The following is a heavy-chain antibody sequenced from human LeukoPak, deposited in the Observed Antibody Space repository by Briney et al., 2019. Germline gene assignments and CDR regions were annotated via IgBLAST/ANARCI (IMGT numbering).Heavy chain of an antibody. CDR2: IKGDGSET. CDR1: GFNFSPYW. J-gene: IGHJ4*02. D-gene: IGHD1-1*01. CDR3: ATVHDSSLDY. V-gene: IGHV3-7*01. Sequence: SGGSLRLSCRASGFNFSPYWMSWVRQAPGKGPEWVANIKGDGSETFYVNSVEGRFTISRDNAKNSLYLQMNSLRAEDTAVYYCATVHDSSLDYWGQGTLVTVSS.